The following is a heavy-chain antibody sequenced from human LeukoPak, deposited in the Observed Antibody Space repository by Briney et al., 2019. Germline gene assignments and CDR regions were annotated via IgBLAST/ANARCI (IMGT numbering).Heavy chain of an antibody. CDR1: GGSISTSSYF. Sequence: SETLSLTCTVSGGSISTSSYFWGWIRQPPGKGLEWIGSIYYSGSTNYNPSLKSRVTISVLTSKNRFSLKLSSVTAADTAVYYCARHTAMVGPFDYWGQGTLVTVSS. CDR2: IYYSGST. CDR3: ARHTAMVGPFDY. D-gene: IGHD5-18*01. V-gene: IGHV4-39*07. J-gene: IGHJ4*02.